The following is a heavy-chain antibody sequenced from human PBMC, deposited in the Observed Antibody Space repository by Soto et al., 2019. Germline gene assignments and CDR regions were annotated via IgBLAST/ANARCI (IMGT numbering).Heavy chain of an antibody. V-gene: IGHV4-39*01. CDR3: ARIPYYYDSSGSIDY. D-gene: IGHD3-22*01. Sequence: SETLSLTCTVSGGSISSSSYYWGWIRQPPGKGLEWIGSIYYSGSTYYNPSLKSRVTISVDTSKNQFSLKLSSVTAADTAVYYCARIPYYYDSSGSIDYWGQGTLVTVSS. J-gene: IGHJ4*02. CDR2: IYYSGST. CDR1: GGSISSSSYY.